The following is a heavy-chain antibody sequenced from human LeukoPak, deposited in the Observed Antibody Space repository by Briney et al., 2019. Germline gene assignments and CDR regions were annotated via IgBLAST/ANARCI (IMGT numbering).Heavy chain of an antibody. CDR2: INAGNGNT. J-gene: IGHJ3*02. V-gene: IGHV1-3*01. D-gene: IGHD6-19*01. CDR3: ARAPPYSSGWYRVAFDI. Sequence: ASVKVSCKASGYTFTSYAMHWVRQAPGQRLEWMGWINAGNGNTKYSQKFQGRVTITRDTSASTAYMELSSLRSEDTAVYYCARAPPYSSGWYRVAFDIWGQGTMVTVPS. CDR1: GYTFTSYA.